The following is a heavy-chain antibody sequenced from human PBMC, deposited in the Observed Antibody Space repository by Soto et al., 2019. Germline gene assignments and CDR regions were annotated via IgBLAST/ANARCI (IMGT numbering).Heavy chain of an antibody. Sequence: QVTLKESGPVLVKPTETLTLTCTVSGFSLSNARMGVTWIRQPPGKALEWLAHILSNDEKSYSTSLKSRLTSSKDTSKSQVVLTMTNMDPVDTATYYCARHGRGVGARPLDYWGQGTLVTVSS. CDR3: ARHGRGVGARPLDY. D-gene: IGHD1-26*01. CDR1: GFSLSNARMG. J-gene: IGHJ4*02. V-gene: IGHV2-26*01. CDR2: ILSNDEK.